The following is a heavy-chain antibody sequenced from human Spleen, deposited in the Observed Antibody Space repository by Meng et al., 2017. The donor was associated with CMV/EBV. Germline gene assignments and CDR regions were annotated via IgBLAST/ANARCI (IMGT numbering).Heavy chain of an antibody. CDR2: ISSSSYI. CDR3: ARAERLSLTTVTPNYYYYGMDV. D-gene: IGHD4-11*01. Sequence: GESLKISCAASGFTFSTYSMTWVRQAPGKGLEWVSYISSSSYIYYADSVKGRFTISRDNAKNSLYLQMNSLRAEDTAVYYCARAERLSLTTVTPNYYYYGMDVWGQGTTVTVSS. V-gene: IGHV3-21*05. J-gene: IGHJ6*02. CDR1: GFTFSTYS.